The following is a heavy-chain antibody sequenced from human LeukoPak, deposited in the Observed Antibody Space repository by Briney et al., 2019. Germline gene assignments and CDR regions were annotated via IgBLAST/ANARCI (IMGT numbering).Heavy chain of an antibody. CDR3: ARHKSRGTHPLDY. V-gene: IGHV4-59*08. J-gene: IGHJ4*02. D-gene: IGHD2-2*01. CDR2: IYFSGST. Sequence: SETLSLTCTVSGRSISTFICSWIRQPPGKGLEWIGHIYFSGSTNYNPSLKSRVTISVDTSKNQFSLKLSSVTAADTAVYYCARHKSRGTHPLDYWGQGTLVTVSS. CDR1: GRSISTFI.